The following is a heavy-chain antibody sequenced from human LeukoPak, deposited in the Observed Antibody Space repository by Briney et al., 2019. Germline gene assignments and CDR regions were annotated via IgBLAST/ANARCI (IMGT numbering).Heavy chain of an antibody. CDR3: ARHRNYYYDSSGYYYFDY. CDR2: IYYSGST. V-gene: IGHV4-39*01. J-gene: IGHJ4*02. Sequence: SETLSLTCTVSGVSISSSRYYWGWIRQPPGKGLEWIVSIYYSGSTYYNPSLKSRVTISVDTSKNQFSLKLSSVTAADTAVYYCARHRNYYYDSSGYYYFDYWGQGTLVTVSS. D-gene: IGHD3-22*01. CDR1: GVSISSSRYY.